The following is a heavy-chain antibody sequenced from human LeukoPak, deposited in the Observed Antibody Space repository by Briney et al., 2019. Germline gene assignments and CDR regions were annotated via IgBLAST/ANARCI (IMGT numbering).Heavy chain of an antibody. J-gene: IGHJ4*02. D-gene: IGHD2-8*02. V-gene: IGHV4-34*01. CDR3: ARLGGYWDY. CDR2: INHSGST. Sequence: SETLSLTCAVYGGSFSGYYWSWIRQPPVKGLEWIGEINHSGSTNYNPSLKSRVTISVDTSKNQFSLKLSSVTAADTAVYYCARLGGYWDYWGQGTLVTVSS. CDR1: GGSFSGYY.